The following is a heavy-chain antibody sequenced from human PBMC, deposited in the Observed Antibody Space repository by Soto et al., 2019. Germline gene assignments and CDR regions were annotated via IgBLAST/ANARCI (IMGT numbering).Heavy chain of an antibody. CDR2: ISDSGGTS. Sequence: EVQLVDSGGGLVQPGGSLRLSCAASGFIFSNYVMSLVRQAPGKGLEWVSSISDSGGTSYYADSVKGRFTISRDNSKNTLYLQMNSLRAEDTAIYYCAKRPRALLTFDYWGQGPLVTVAS. CDR3: AKRPRALLTFDY. V-gene: IGHV3-23*04. J-gene: IGHJ4*02. CDR1: GFIFSNYV. D-gene: IGHD1-26*01.